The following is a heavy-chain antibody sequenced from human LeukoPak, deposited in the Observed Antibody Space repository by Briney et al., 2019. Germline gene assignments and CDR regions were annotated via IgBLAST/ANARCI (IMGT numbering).Heavy chain of an antibody. J-gene: IGHJ6*03. CDR3: ARDSSGYSGYDYYYMDV. V-gene: IGHV4-59*01. Sequence: SETLSLTCTVSGGSISSYYWSWIRQPPGKGLEWIGYIYYSGSTNYNPSLKSRVTISVDTSKNQFSLKLSSVTAADTAVYFCARDSSGYSGYDYYYMDVWGKGTTVTVSS. D-gene: IGHD1-26*01. CDR2: IYYSGST. CDR1: GGSISSYY.